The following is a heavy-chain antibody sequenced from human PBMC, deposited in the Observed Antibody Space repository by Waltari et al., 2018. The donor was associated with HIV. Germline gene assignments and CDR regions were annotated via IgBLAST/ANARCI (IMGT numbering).Heavy chain of an antibody. CDR2: INNNKVKR. D-gene: IGHD1-20*01. CDR3: ARWGSSRVGYNWNEEGQYYGMDV. CDR1: GYTFISYG. J-gene: IGHJ6*02. V-gene: IGHV1-18*01. Sequence: QVQLVQSRAEVKKPGASVKVSCKASGYTFISYGLSWVHQAPRRGFEWMGWINNNKVKRKYAQKHQGRVTMTTETSTKTGYMERRGLRYDDTAVYYCARWGSSRVGYNWNEEGQYYGMDVWGQGTTVTVS.